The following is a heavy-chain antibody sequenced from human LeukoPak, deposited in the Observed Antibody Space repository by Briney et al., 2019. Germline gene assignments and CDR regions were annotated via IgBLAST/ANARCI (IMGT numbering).Heavy chain of an antibody. Sequence: QPGGSLRLSCAASGFTFSNYWMHWVRQAPGKGLVWVSRINSDGSSTSYADSVKGRFTISRDNAKNTLYLQMNSLRAEDTAVYYCARDHLWGYYLQYYYYMDVWGKGTTVTVSS. CDR2: INSDGSST. D-gene: IGHD2/OR15-2a*01. V-gene: IGHV3-74*01. CDR3: ARDHLWGYYLQYYYYMDV. J-gene: IGHJ6*03. CDR1: GFTFSNYW.